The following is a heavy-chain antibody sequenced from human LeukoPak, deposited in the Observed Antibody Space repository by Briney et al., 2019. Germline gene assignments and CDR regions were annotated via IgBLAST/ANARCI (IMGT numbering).Heavy chain of an antibody. CDR2: IYYSGST. CDR1: GGSISSGDYY. D-gene: IGHD6-6*01. V-gene: IGHV4-30-4*01. CDR3: ARDSSIAARLGAFDI. Sequence: SETLSLTCTVSGGSISSGDYYWSRIRQPPGKGLEWIGYIYYSGSTYYNPSLKSRVAISVDTSKNQFSLKLSSVTAADTAVYYCARDSSIAARLGAFDIWGQGTMVTVSS. J-gene: IGHJ3*02.